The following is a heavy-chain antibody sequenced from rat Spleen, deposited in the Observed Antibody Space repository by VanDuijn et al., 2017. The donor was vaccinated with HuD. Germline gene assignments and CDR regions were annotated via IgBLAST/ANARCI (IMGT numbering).Heavy chain of an antibody. CDR3: AREAGIPFHYFDY. V-gene: IGHV5-7*01. CDR2: ISYDGIIT. J-gene: IGHJ2*01. D-gene: IGHD1-4*01. Sequence: EVQLVESGGGLVQPGRSLKVSCAASGFTFSDYNMAWVRQAPKKGLEWVATISYDGIITYYRDSVKGRFTISRDDAESTLYLQMDSLRSEDTATYYCAREAGIPFHYFDYWGQGVMVTVSS. CDR1: GFTFSDYN.